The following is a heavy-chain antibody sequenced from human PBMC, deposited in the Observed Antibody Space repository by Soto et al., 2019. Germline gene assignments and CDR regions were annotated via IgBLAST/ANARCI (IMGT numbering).Heavy chain of an antibody. Sequence: GGSLRLSCAASGFTFSSYGMHWVRQAPGKGLEWVAVISYDGSNKYYADSVKGRFTISRDNSKNTLYLQMNSLRAEDTAVYYCAKEGPYDSSGYPDQWGQGTLVTVSS. D-gene: IGHD3-22*01. V-gene: IGHV3-30*18. J-gene: IGHJ4*02. CDR1: GFTFSSYG. CDR2: ISYDGSNK. CDR3: AKEGPYDSSGYPDQ.